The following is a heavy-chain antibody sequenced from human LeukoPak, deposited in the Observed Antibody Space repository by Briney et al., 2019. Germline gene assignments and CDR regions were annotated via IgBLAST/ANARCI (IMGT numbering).Heavy chain of an antibody. D-gene: IGHD3-16*01. CDR2: INTNTGNP. Sequence: ASVKVSCKASGYTFSSYAINWVRQAPGQGLEWMGWINTNTGNPTYAQGFTGRFVFSLDTSVGTTYLQISSLKAEDTAVYYCARGDYDYVWGSIEYWGQGTLVTVSS. CDR1: GYTFSSYA. CDR3: ARGDYDYVWGSIEY. V-gene: IGHV7-4-1*02. J-gene: IGHJ4*02.